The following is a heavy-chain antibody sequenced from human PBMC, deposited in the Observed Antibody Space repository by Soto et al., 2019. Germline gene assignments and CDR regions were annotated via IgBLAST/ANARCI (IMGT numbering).Heavy chain of an antibody. CDR1: GGSISSGGYS. Sequence: QLQLQESGSGLVKPSQTLSLTCAVSGGSISSGGYSWSWIRQPPGKGLEWIGYIYHSGSTYYNPSPXSRXTISVHRAKTPFSLKLSSVTAADTAVYYCARVPDRWGPGTLVTVSS. V-gene: IGHV4-30-2*01. CDR3: ARVPDR. CDR2: IYHSGST. J-gene: IGHJ5*02.